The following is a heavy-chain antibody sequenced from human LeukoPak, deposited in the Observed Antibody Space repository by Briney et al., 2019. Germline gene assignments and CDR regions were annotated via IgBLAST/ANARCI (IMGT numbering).Heavy chain of an antibody. Sequence: GGSLRLSCAASGFTFSSYEMNWVRQAPGRGLEWVSYIGNTGRTIYYTDSVKGRFTISKDNAKNSLYLQMNSLRAEDTAIYYCVRGDRYFFDFWGQGTLVTVSS. CDR2: IGNTGRTI. J-gene: IGHJ4*02. V-gene: IGHV3-48*03. CDR3: VRGDRYFFDF. CDR1: GFTFSSYE.